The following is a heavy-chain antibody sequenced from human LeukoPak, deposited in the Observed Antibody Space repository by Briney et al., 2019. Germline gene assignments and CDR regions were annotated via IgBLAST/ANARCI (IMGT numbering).Heavy chain of an antibody. CDR1: GFTFSSYG. V-gene: IGHV3-30*18. CDR2: ISYDGSNK. CDR3: AKAGSLPWAKVDY. D-gene: IGHD1-1*01. J-gene: IGHJ4*02. Sequence: GRSLRLSCAASGFTFSSYGMHWVCQAPGKGLEWVAVISYDGSNKYYADSVKGRFTISRDNSKNTLYLQMNSLRAEDTAVYYCAKAGSLPWAKVDYWGQGTLVTVSS.